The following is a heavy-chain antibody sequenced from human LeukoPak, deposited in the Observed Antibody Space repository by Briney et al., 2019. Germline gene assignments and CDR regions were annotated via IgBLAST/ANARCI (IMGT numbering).Heavy chain of an antibody. CDR2: IYYSGST. CDR3: AGTRITMIVGGEFDY. J-gene: IGHJ4*02. Sequence: SETLSLTCTVSGGSISSYYCSWIRQPPGKGLEWIGYIYYSGSTNYNPSLKSRVTISVDTSKNQFSLKLSSVTAADTAVYYCAGTRITMIVGGEFDYWGQGTLVTVSS. D-gene: IGHD3-22*01. CDR1: GGSISSYY. V-gene: IGHV4-59*01.